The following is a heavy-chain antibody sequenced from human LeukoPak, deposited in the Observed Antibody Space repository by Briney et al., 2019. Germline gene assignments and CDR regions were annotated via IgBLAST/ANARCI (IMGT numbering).Heavy chain of an antibody. CDR1: GFTLSDYY. CDR2: ISGSGSSI. D-gene: IGHD2-21*02. J-gene: IGHJ4*02. Sequence: GGSLRLSCAASGFTLSDYYMSWIRQAPGKGLEWVSYISGSGSSIYYADSVKGRFTISRDNAKNSLYLQMNSLRAEDTAVYYCTRVVGDHDDYWGQGTLVTVSS. CDR3: TRVVGDHDDY. V-gene: IGHV3-11*04.